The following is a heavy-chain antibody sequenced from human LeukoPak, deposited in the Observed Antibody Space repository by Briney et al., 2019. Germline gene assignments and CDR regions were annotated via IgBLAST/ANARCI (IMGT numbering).Heavy chain of an antibody. D-gene: IGHD3-10*01. Sequence: GGSLRLSCAASGFTFSSYSMNWVRQAPGKGLEWVSSISSSSSYIYYADSVKGRFTISRDNAKNSLYLQMNSLRAEDTAVYYCARAWLGSGSYSAHWGQGTLVTVSS. CDR3: ARAWLGSGSYSAH. V-gene: IGHV3-21*01. CDR2: ISSSSSYI. J-gene: IGHJ4*02. CDR1: GFTFSSYS.